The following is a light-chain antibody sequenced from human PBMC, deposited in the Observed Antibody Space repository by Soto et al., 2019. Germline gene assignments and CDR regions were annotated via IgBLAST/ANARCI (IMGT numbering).Light chain of an antibody. Sequence: EIVLTQSPATLSLSPGERATLSCRASQSVSSYLAWYQQKPGQAPRLLIYDASNRATGIPARFSGSGSGTAFTLTISSLEPEDFAVYSGQQRSNWPITCGQGTRLEIK. V-gene: IGKV3-11*01. CDR1: QSVSSY. CDR2: DAS. J-gene: IGKJ5*01. CDR3: QQRSNWPIT.